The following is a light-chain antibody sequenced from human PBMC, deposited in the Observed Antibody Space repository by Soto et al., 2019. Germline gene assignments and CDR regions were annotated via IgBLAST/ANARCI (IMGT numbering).Light chain of an antibody. J-gene: IGKJ5*01. V-gene: IGKV3D-15*01. Sequence: ETLITQSPANLSLSPGETATLSCRARQSISTNLAWYQQKLGQAPRLLIYGASTRANGIPVRFSGSGSGTELTLTISSLQSEDFAVYYCQQYHNWPPITFGQGTRLEIK. CDR1: QSISTN. CDR2: GAS. CDR3: QQYHNWPPIT.